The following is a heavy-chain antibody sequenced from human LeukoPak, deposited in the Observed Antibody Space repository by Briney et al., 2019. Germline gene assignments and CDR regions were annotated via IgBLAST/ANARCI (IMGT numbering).Heavy chain of an antibody. V-gene: IGHV3-21*01. CDR3: ARPDEQQLVRDAFDI. CDR2: ISSSSSYI. Sequence: GGSLRLSCAASGFTFSSYSMNWVRQAPGKGLEWVSSISSSSSYIYYADSVKGRFTISRDNAKNSLYLQMNSLRAEDTAVYYCARPDEQQLVRDAFDIWGQGTTVTVSS. J-gene: IGHJ3*02. D-gene: IGHD6-13*01. CDR1: GFTFSSYS.